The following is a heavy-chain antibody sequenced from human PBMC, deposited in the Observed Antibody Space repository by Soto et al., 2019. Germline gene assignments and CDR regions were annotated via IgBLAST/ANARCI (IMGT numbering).Heavy chain of an antibody. CDR1: GGTFSSYA. J-gene: IGHJ4*02. CDR2: IIPIFGTA. CDR3: ARDLPHQSGSYFDY. Sequence: SVKVSCKASGGTFSSYAISWVRQAPGQGLEWMGGIIPIFGTANYAQKFQGRVTITADESTSTAYMELSSLRSEDTAVYYCARDLPHQSGSYFDYWGQGTLVTVSS. D-gene: IGHD1-26*01. V-gene: IGHV1-69*13.